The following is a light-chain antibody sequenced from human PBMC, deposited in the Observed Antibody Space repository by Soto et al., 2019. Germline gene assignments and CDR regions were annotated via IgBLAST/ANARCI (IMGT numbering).Light chain of an antibody. Sequence: QSALTQPASVSGSPGQSITISCTGTSSDVGSYNLVSWYQQHPGKAPKLMIYEGSKRPSGVSNRFSGSKSGNTASLTISGLQAEDDADYYCCSYAGSRPYVFGTGTKVTVL. V-gene: IGLV2-23*01. J-gene: IGLJ1*01. CDR1: SSDVGSYNL. CDR3: CSYAGSRPYV. CDR2: EGS.